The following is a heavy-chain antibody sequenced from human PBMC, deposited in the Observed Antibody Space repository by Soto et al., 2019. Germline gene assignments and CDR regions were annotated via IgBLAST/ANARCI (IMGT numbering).Heavy chain of an antibody. D-gene: IGHD1-26*01. Sequence: QLQLQESGPGLVKPSETLSLTCTVSGGSISSSSYYWGWIRQPPGKGLEWIGSIYYSGSTYYNPSLKSRVTISVDTSKNQFSLKLSSVTAADTAVYYCARPSSHSGSYYRNWFDPWGQGTLVTVSS. J-gene: IGHJ5*02. CDR1: GGSISSSSYY. CDR3: ARPSSHSGSYYRNWFDP. V-gene: IGHV4-39*01. CDR2: IYYSGST.